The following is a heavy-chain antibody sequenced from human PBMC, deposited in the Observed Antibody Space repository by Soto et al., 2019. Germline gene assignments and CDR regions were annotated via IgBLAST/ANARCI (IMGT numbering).Heavy chain of an antibody. CDR2: ISSSSSYI. Sequence: GSLRLSCAASGFTFSIYSMNWVRQAPGKGLEWVSSISSSSSYIYYADSVKGRFTISRDNAKNSLYLQMNSLRAEDTAVYYCARDLYYYDSSAYYGYWGQGTLVTVSS. D-gene: IGHD3-22*01. CDR1: GFTFSIYS. V-gene: IGHV3-21*01. J-gene: IGHJ4*02. CDR3: ARDLYYYDSSAYYGY.